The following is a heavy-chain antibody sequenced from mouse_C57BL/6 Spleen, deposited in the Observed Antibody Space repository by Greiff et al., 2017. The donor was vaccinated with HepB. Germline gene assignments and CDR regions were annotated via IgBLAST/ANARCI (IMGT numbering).Heavy chain of an antibody. CDR1: GYPFTSYW. CDR3: ARDDYDVGKDAFDY. D-gene: IGHD2-4*01. V-gene: IGHV1-53*01. Sequence: QVQLQQPGTELVKPGASVKLSCKASGYPFTSYWMHWGKQRPGQGLELVGNINPSNGGNNFNEKFESKATLTVAKSSRTAYMQLSSLTSEDSAVYYCARDDYDVGKDAFDYWGQGTSVTVSS. CDR2: INPSNGGN. J-gene: IGHJ4*01.